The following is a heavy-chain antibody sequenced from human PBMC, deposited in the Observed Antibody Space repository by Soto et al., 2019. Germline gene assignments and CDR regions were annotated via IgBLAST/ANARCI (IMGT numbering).Heavy chain of an antibody. Sequence: SETLSLTCTVSGGSISSSSYYWGWIRQPPGKGLEWIGSIFYSGSTNYNPSLKSRVTISVDTSKNQYSLKLSSVTAADTAVYYCARVEVTGIAAYWGQGTLVTVSS. CDR3: ARVEVTGIAAY. CDR2: IFYSGST. V-gene: IGHV4-39*07. J-gene: IGHJ4*02. D-gene: IGHD6-13*01. CDR1: GGSISSSSYY.